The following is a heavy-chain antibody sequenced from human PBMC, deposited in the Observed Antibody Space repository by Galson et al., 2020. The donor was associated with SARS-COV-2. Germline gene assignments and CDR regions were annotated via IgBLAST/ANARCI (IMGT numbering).Heavy chain of an antibody. V-gene: IGHV5-51*01. CDR1: GYSFTNYW. CDR2: ISPTYSRA. J-gene: IGHJ4*02. CDR3: GRPRGYSGYEFFDY. Sequence: KIGESLKISCKGSGYSFTNYWIGWVRQMPGKGLEWMGIISPTYSRAIYSPSFQGQVTFSADKSISTAYLQWRSLKASDTAMYYCGRPRGYSGYEFFDYWGQGTLVNVSS. D-gene: IGHD5-12*01.